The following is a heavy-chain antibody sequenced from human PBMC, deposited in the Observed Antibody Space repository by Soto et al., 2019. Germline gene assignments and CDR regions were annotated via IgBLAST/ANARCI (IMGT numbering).Heavy chain of an antibody. D-gene: IGHD3-3*01. CDR2: LKSDGTT. V-gene: IGHV3-74*03. J-gene: IGHJ6*02. CDR3: ARDRGEEGLRFVEWFGGMDV. Sequence: DVQLVESGGGLVQPGGSLRLSCKASEFTVSSYWMHWVRQAPGQGLVWVSRLKSDGTTAYADSVKGRFTVSRDDAKNTLYLQMSSVRVEDTAVYYCARDRGEEGLRFVEWFGGMDVWGQGTTVSVSS. CDR1: EFTVSSYW.